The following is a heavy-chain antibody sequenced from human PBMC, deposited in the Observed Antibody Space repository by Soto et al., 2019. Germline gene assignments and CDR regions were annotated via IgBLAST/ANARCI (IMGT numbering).Heavy chain of an antibody. CDR2: IYYSGST. V-gene: IGHV4-31*03. Sequence: QVQLQESGPGLVKPSQTLSLTCTVSGGSISSGGYYWSWIRQHPGKGLEWIGYIYYSGSTYYNPSLKSRVTISVDTSKNQFSLKLSSVTAADTAVYYCARGYYDSSAQYYYYGMDVWGQGTTVTVSS. D-gene: IGHD3-22*01. CDR1: GGSISSGGYY. CDR3: ARGYYDSSAQYYYYGMDV. J-gene: IGHJ6*02.